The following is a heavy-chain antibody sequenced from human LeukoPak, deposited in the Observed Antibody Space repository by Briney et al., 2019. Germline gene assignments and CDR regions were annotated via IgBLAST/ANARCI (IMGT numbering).Heavy chain of an antibody. J-gene: IGHJ5*02. CDR3: ARKTYYYDSSGYYRRLSWFDP. D-gene: IGHD3-22*01. CDR1: GASFSGDT. V-gene: IGHV4-34*01. Sequence: SETLSLTCAVYGASFSGDTWSWIRQPPGKGLEWIGEINHSGSTNYNPSLKSRVTISVDTSKNQFSLKLSSVTAADTAVYYCARKTYYYDSSGYYRRLSWFDPWGQGTLVTVSS. CDR2: INHSGST.